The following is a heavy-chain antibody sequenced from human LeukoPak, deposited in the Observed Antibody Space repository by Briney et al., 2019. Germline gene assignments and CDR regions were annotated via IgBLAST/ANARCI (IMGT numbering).Heavy chain of an antibody. CDR2: IYPGDSDT. CDR3: ARHDSQSIAARY. V-gene: IGHV5-51*01. CDR1: GYSFTIYW. D-gene: IGHD6-6*01. J-gene: IGHJ4*02. Sequence: GESLKIFCKGSGYSFTIYWIGWVRQMPGKGLEWMGIIYPGDSDTRYSPSFQGQVAISADKSISTAYLQWSSLKASDTAMYYCARHDSQSIAARYWGQGTLVTVSS.